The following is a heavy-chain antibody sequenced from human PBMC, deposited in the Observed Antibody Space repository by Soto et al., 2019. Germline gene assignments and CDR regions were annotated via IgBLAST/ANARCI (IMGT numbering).Heavy chain of an antibody. J-gene: IGHJ6*02. CDR1: GFSLSTSGVG. CDR2: IYWVDDK. CDR3: AHSRCGGDCLQSYSSHYYYGMDV. Sequence: QITLKESGPTLVRPTQTLTLTCTFSGFSLSTSGVGVGWIRQPPGKALEWLALIYWVDDKRYSPYLKSRLTITKDTSKNQVVLTMTNMDPVDTATYYCAHSRCGGDCLQSYSSHYYYGMDVWGQGTTVTVSS. D-gene: IGHD2-21*02. V-gene: IGHV2-5*02.